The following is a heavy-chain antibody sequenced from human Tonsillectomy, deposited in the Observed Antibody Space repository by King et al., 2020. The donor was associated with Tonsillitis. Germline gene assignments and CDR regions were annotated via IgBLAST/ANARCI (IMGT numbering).Heavy chain of an antibody. CDR2: ISSTSSYT. D-gene: IGHD3-22*01. Sequence: VQLVESGGGLVKPGGSLRLSCAASGFTFSDYYMGWIRQAPGKGLEWVSYISSTSSYTNYADSVRGRFTISRENAKNSLYLQMNSLRAEDTAVYYCARNYYDSSGYYSYYYYYMDVWGKGTTVTVSS. CDR1: GFTFSDYY. CDR3: ARNYYDSSGYYSYYYYYMDV. V-gene: IGHV3-11*05. J-gene: IGHJ6*03.